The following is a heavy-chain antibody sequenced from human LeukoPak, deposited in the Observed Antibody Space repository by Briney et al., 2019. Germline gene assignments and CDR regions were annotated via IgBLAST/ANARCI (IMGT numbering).Heavy chain of an antibody. D-gene: IGHD3-10*01. J-gene: IGHJ4*02. CDR2: ISDDGNNK. CDR3: SPGGNFDY. CDR1: GFTFSDYY. Sequence: GGSLRLSCAASGFTFSDYYMNWIRQAPGKGLEWVAFISDDGNNKYYADSVKGRFTISRDNSKNTLYLQMNSLRPEDTAVFYCSPGGNFDYWGQGTLVTVSS. V-gene: IGHV3-30-3*01.